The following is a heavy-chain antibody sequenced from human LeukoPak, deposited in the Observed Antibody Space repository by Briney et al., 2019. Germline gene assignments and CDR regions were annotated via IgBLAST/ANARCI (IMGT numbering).Heavy chain of an antibody. CDR2: ISAYNGNT. D-gene: IGHD1-7*01. J-gene: IGHJ4*02. V-gene: IGHV1-18*01. Sequence: ASVKVSCKASGYTFTSYGISWVRQAPGQGLEWMGWISAYNGNTNYAQKLQGRVTMTTDTSTSTAYMELRSLRSDDTAVYYCARDDTPRSGQYENYAFDYWGQGTLVTVSS. CDR1: GYTFTSYG. CDR3: ARDDTPRSGQYENYAFDY.